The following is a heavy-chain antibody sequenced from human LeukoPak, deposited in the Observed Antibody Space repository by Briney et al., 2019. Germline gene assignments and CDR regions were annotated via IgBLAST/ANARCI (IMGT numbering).Heavy chain of an antibody. Sequence: PSETLSLTCTVSGGSISSYYWSWIRQPPGKGLEWIGYIYYSGSTNYNPSLKSRVTISVDTSKNQFSLKLSSVTAADTAVYYCAREGGYSYGSGFDYWGQGTLVTVSS. CDR1: GGSISSYY. D-gene: IGHD5-18*01. CDR2: IYYSGST. V-gene: IGHV4-59*12. CDR3: AREGGYSYGSGFDY. J-gene: IGHJ4*02.